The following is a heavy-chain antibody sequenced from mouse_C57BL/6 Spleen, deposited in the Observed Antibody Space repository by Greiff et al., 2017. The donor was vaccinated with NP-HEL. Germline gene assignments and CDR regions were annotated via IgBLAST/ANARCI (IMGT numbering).Heavy chain of an antibody. CDR1: GFTFSDYG. V-gene: IGHV5-17*01. CDR3: ARGDPFAY. J-gene: IGHJ3*01. Sequence: EVKVVESGGGLVKPGGSLKLSCAASGFTFSDYGMHWVRQAPEKGLEWVAYISSGSSTIYYADTVKGRFTISRDNAKNTLFLQMTRLRSEDTDMYYCARGDPFAYWGQGTLVTVSA. CDR2: ISSGSSTI.